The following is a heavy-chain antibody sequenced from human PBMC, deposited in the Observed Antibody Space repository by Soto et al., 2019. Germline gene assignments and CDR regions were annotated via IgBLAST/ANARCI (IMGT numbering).Heavy chain of an antibody. D-gene: IGHD3-10*01. J-gene: IGHJ5*02. CDR3: AHSRETSLWFGKLLYHANWFAP. CDR2: IYWDDDK. CDR1: GFSLSTSGVG. Sequence: QITLKESGPTLVKPTQTLTLTCTFSGFSLSTSGVGVGWIRQPPGKALEWLALIYWDDDKRYSPSLKSRLTITEDTSENQVLLTMTNMDTVATATQCCAHSRETSLWFGKLLYHANWFAPWGHGPLVNVSS. V-gene: IGHV2-5*02.